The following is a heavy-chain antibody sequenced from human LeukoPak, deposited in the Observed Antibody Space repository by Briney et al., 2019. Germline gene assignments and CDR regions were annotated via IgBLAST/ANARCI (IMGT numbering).Heavy chain of an antibody. J-gene: IGHJ3*02. D-gene: IGHD3-10*01. CDR1: GYTFTGYY. V-gene: IGHV1-2*02. Sequence: ASVKVSCKASGYTFTGYYMHWVRQAPGQGLEWMGWINPNSGGTNYAQKFQGRVTMTRDTSISTAYMELSRLRSDDTAVYYCATYGLFMVHSRWDDAFDIWGQGTMVTVSS. CDR2: INPNSGGT. CDR3: ATYGLFMVHSRWDDAFDI.